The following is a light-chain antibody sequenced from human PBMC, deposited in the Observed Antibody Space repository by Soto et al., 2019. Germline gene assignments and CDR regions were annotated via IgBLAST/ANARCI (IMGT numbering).Light chain of an antibody. CDR2: EVR. CDR1: NRDVGSYNL. J-gene: IGLJ3*02. V-gene: IGLV2-14*01. Sequence: QSVLTQPASVSGSPGQSITIACTGTNRDVGSYNLVSWYQQRPGEAPKLIISEVRNRPSGISYRFTGSKSGNTASLTISGLQAEDEADYYCSSYTTTSTLVFXGGTKLTVL. CDR3: SSYTTTSTLV.